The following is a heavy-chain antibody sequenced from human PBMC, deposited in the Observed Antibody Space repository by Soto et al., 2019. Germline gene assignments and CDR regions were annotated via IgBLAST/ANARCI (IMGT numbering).Heavy chain of an antibody. V-gene: IGHV4-39*01. J-gene: IGHJ6*02. CDR3: ARQGGPNSYYGMDV. CDR2: IYYSGST. CDR1: GGSISSSSYY. D-gene: IGHD3-16*01. Sequence: ETLSLTCTVSGGSISSSSYYWGWIRQPPGKGLEWIGSIYYSGSTYYNPSLKSRVTISVDTSKNQFSLKLSSVTAADTAVYYWARQGGPNSYYGMDVGGQGTRVTV.